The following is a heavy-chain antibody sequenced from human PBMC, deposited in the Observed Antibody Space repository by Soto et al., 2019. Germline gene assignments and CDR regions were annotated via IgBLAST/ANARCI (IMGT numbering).Heavy chain of an antibody. Sequence: SETLSLTCAVYGGSFSGDYWSWIRQPPGKGLEWIGEINHSGSTNYNPSLTTRVPISVDTSKNQFSLKLSSVTAAGTAVYYCARGRNSSGDYIRHYYYYGMDSWGQGTTGTVSS. CDR1: GGSFSGDY. D-gene: IGHD3-3*01. J-gene: IGHJ6*02. CDR2: INHSGST. V-gene: IGHV4-34*01. CDR3: ARGRNSSGDYIRHYYYYGMDS.